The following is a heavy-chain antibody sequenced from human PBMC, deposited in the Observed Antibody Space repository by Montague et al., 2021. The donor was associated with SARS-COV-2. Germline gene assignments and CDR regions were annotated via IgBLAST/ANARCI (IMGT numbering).Heavy chain of an antibody. CDR3: ARSESPSYSSSPFDY. V-gene: IGHV4-34*01. CDR2: INHSGST. D-gene: IGHD6-13*01. CDR1: GGSFSGYY. J-gene: IGHJ4*02. Sequence: SETLSLTCAVYGGSFSGYYWSWIRQPPGKGLEWIGEINHSGSTNYNPSLKSRVTISVDTSKSHFSLRLSSVTAADTAVYYCARSESPSYSSSPFDYWGQGTLVTVSS.